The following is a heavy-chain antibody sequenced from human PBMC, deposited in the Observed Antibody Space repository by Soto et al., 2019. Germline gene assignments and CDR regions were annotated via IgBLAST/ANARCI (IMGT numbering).Heavy chain of an antibody. CDR1: GFTFSSYW. D-gene: IGHD6-19*01. J-gene: IGHJ4*02. Sequence: GGSLRLSCAASGFTFSSYWMSWVRQAPGKGLEWVANIKQDGSEKYYVDSVKGRFTISRDNAKNSLYLQMNSLRAEDTAMYYCARALRYSVAGTKYYFDYWGQGTLVTVSS. CDR3: ARALRYSVAGTKYYFDY. V-gene: IGHV3-7*05. CDR2: IKQDGSEK.